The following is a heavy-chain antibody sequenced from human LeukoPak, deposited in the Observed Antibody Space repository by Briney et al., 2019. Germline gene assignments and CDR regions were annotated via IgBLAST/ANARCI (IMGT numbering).Heavy chain of an antibody. Sequence: SETLSLTCTVSGGSINGGSYYWGFIRQPPGKGLEWIGSLFYTGSTYYNPSLESRVTISADTSKNQFSLKLNSVTAADTAVYYCARRGRSGSTFDYWGQGTLVTVSS. CDR1: GGSINGGSYY. D-gene: IGHD1-1*01. V-gene: IGHV4-39*01. CDR2: LFYTGST. CDR3: ARRGRSGSTFDY. J-gene: IGHJ4*02.